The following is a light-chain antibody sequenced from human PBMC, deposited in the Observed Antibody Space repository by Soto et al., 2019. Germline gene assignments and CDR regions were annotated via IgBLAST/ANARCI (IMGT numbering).Light chain of an antibody. Sequence: IVLTQSPGTLSLSPGERATLSCRASQSVSSSYLAWYQQKPGQAPRLLIYGASSRATGIPDRFSGSGSGTDFTLTISRLEPEDFAVYYCQQYGSSRVTFGGGTKV. J-gene: IGKJ4*01. V-gene: IGKV3-20*01. CDR3: QQYGSSRVT. CDR2: GAS. CDR1: QSVSSSY.